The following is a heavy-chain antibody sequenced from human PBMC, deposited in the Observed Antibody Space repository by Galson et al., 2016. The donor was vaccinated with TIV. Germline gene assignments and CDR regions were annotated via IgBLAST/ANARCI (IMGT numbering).Heavy chain of an antibody. Sequence: SLRLSCAASGFAFRSSAMYWVRQAPGKGLQCVAIISYYGNYKYYADSVKGRFTISRDNSMSRLYLQMNGLTLADTALYYCAREDHQYGSGWYNYYHYYGMDIWGQGTTVTVS. J-gene: IGHJ6*02. CDR2: ISYYGNYK. CDR3: AREDHQYGSGWYNYYHYYGMDI. V-gene: IGHV3-30*04. D-gene: IGHD6-19*01. CDR1: GFAFRSSA.